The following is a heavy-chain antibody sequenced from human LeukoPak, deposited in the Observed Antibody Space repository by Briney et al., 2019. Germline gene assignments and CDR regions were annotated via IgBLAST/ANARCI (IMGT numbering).Heavy chain of an antibody. CDR2: IIPIFGTA. D-gene: IGHD3-9*01. Sequence: SVKVSCKASGGTFSSYAISWVRQAPGQGLEWRGGIIPIFGTANYAQKFQGRVTITADESTSTAYMELSSLRSEDTAVYYCARANTYYDILTGYPFDYWGQGTLVTVSS. V-gene: IGHV1-69*13. CDR1: GGTFSSYA. J-gene: IGHJ4*02. CDR3: ARANTYYDILTGYPFDY.